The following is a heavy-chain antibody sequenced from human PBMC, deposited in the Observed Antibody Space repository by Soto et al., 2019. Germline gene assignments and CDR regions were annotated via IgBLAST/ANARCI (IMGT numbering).Heavy chain of an antibody. D-gene: IGHD6-19*01. CDR1: GGTFSSYA. J-gene: IGHJ6*02. Sequence: QVQLVQSGAEVKKPGSSVKVSCKASGGTFSSYAISWVRQAPGQGLEWMGGIIPIFGTANYAQKFQGRVTTTADESTSPACMTPSSLRSEVTAVYYWARGIAVAGYYYYGMDVWGQGTTVTVS. CDR2: IIPIFGTA. V-gene: IGHV1-69*12. CDR3: ARGIAVAGYYYYGMDV.